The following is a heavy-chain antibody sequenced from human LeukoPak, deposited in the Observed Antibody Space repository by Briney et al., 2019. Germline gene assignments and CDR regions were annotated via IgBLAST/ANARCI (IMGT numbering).Heavy chain of an antibody. CDR3: ARDRVLPRYYGMDV. D-gene: IGHD3-10*01. J-gene: IGHJ6*02. V-gene: IGHV3-11*01. CDR1: GFTVSSNY. Sequence: PGGSLRLSCAASGFTVSSNYMSWVRQAPGKGLEWVSYISSSGSTIYYADSVKGRFTISRDNAKNSLYLQMNSLRAEDTAVYYCARDRVLPRYYGMDVWGQGTTVTVSS. CDR2: ISSSGSTI.